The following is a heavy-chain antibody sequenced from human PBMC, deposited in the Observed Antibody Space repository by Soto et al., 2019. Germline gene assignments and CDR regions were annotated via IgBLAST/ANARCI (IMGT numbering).Heavy chain of an antibody. CDR1: ADSSTISNSY. Sequence: GTLSLTCTVSADSSTISNSYWGWLRQPPGKGLQWIGSSSYNGGTFYNPSLKGRVAISVDTSKKQSSLQVTSVTAADTAVYYCARHRIEVVWRGFDFWGQGSPVTVSS. CDR2: SSYNGGT. CDR3: ARHRIEVVWRGFDF. J-gene: IGHJ4*02. D-gene: IGHD1-1*01. V-gene: IGHV4-39*01.